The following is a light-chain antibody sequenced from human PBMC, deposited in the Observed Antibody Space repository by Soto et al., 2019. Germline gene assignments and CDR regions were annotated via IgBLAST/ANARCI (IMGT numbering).Light chain of an antibody. V-gene: IGLV2-8*01. CDR2: EVI. CDR3: TSYAGSDNVI. Sequence: QSALTQPPSASGSPGQSVTISCTGTSSYVGGHNYVSWYPQHPGKAPKLLIYEVIQRPSGVPDRFSGSKSGNTASLTVSGLQAEDEADYYCTSYAGSDNVIFGGGTKLTVL. J-gene: IGLJ2*01. CDR1: SSYVGGHNY.